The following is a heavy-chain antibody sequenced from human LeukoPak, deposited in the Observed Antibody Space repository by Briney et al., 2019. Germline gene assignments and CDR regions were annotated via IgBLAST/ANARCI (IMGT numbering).Heavy chain of an antibody. V-gene: IGHV3-48*01. J-gene: IGHJ4*02. D-gene: IGHD3-10*01. CDR2: ISSSGSTI. CDR1: GFTLNSYS. CDR3: ARVRAGSYFDY. Sequence: GGSLRLSCAASGFTLNSYSMNWVRQAPGKGLEWVSYISSSGSTISYADSVKGRFTISRDNAKNSLYLQMNSLRADDTAVYYCARVRAGSYFDYWGQGTPVIVSS.